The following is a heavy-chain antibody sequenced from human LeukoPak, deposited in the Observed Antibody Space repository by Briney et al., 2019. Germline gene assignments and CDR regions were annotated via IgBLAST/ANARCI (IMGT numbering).Heavy chain of an antibody. V-gene: IGHV4-59*01. CDR2: IHYSGST. CDR1: GGSISSYY. D-gene: IGHD1-1*01. CDR3: AREGTTGTNLNWFDS. Sequence: SETLSLTCTVSGGSISSYYWSWIRQPPGKGLEWIGYIHYSGSTNYNPSLKSRVTISVDTPKNQFSLKLSSVTAADTAVYYCAREGTTGTNLNWFDSWGQGTLVTVSS. J-gene: IGHJ5*01.